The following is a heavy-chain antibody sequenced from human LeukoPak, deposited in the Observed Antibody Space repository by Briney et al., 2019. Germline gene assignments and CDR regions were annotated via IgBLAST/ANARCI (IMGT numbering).Heavy chain of an antibody. Sequence: ASVKVSCKAPGYTFTSYGISWVREAPGQGLEWMGWISAYNGNTNYAQKLQGRVTMTTDTSTSTAYMELRSLRSDDTAVYYCARATINYDFWSGYSVDGFDYWGQGTLVTVSS. CDR2: ISAYNGNT. V-gene: IGHV1-18*01. CDR3: ARATINYDFWSGYSVDGFDY. D-gene: IGHD3-3*01. J-gene: IGHJ4*02. CDR1: GYTFTSYG.